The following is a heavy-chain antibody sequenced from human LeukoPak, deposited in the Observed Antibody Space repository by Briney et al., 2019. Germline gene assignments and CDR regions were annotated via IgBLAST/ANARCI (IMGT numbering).Heavy chain of an antibody. D-gene: IGHD3-22*01. J-gene: IGHJ4*02. V-gene: IGHV3-21*04. Sequence: GGSLRLSCAASGFIFSSYTMNWVRQAPGKGLEWVSSITSGSSYIYYTDSVKGRFTISRDNAKNSLYLQMNSLRVEDTAVYYCAKGLMIVVLFDYWGQGTLVTVSS. CDR1: GFIFSSYT. CDR3: AKGLMIVVLFDY. CDR2: ITSGSSYI.